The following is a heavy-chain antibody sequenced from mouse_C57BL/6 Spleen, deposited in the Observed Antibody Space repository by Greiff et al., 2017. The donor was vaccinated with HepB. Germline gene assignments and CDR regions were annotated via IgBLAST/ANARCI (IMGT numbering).Heavy chain of an antibody. CDR2: IRSKSNNYAT. CDR1: GFSFNTYA. J-gene: IGHJ4*01. V-gene: IGHV10-1*01. D-gene: IGHD2-4*01. Sequence: EVQLQESGGGLVQPKGSLKLSCAASGFSFNTYAMNWVRQAPGKGLEWVARIRSKSNNYATYYADSVKDRFTISRDDSESMLYLQMNNLKTEDTAMYYCVRHDGDYDDYYAMDYWGQGTSVTVSS. CDR3: VRHDGDYDDYYAMDY.